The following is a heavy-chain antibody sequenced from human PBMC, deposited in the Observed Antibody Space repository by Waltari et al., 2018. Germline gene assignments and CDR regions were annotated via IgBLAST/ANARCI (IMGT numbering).Heavy chain of an antibody. CDR3: AKDRGMATIRAWDAFDI. CDR2: ISWNSGSI. J-gene: IGHJ3*02. CDR1: GFTFSSYE. D-gene: IGHD5-12*01. Sequence: EVQLVESGGGLVQPGGSLRLSCAASGFTFSSYEMNWVRQAPGKGLEWVSGISWNSGSIGYADSVKGRFTISRDNAKNSLYLQMNSLRAEDTALYYCAKDRGMATIRAWDAFDIWGQGTMVTVSS. V-gene: IGHV3-9*01.